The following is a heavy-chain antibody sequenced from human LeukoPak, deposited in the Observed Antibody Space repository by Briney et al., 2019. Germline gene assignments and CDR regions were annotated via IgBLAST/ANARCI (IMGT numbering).Heavy chain of an antibody. J-gene: IGHJ4*02. Sequence: GGSLRLSCAASGFTFSSYWMHWVRQAPGKGLVWVSRINSDGSSTSYADSVKGRFTISRDNSKNTLYLQMNSLRAEDTAVYYCAKDRILLWFGESYFDYWGQGTLVTVSS. D-gene: IGHD3-10*01. CDR3: AKDRILLWFGESYFDY. CDR2: INSDGSST. V-gene: IGHV3-74*01. CDR1: GFTFSSYW.